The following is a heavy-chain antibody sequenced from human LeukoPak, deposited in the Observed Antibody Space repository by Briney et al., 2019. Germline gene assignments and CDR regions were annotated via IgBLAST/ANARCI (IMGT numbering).Heavy chain of an antibody. Sequence: PGGSLRLSCAASGFTFSSYGMHWVRQAPGKGLEWVAVIWYDGSNKYYADSVKGRFTISRDNSKNTLYLQMNSLRAEDTAAYYCAKDSGSGRIAAAGTFPFDYWGQGTLVTVSS. J-gene: IGHJ4*02. CDR1: GFTFSSYG. V-gene: IGHV3-33*06. CDR2: IWYDGSNK. CDR3: AKDSGSGRIAAAGTFPFDY. D-gene: IGHD6-13*01.